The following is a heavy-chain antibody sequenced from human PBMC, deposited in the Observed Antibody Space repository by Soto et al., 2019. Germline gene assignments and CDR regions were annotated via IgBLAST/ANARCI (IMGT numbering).Heavy chain of an antibody. CDR3: VHLSGSLYHYYGLDV. CDR2: VYYSGST. J-gene: IGHJ6*02. D-gene: IGHD1-26*01. V-gene: IGHV4-61*01. Sequence: PSETLSLTCTVSGASVSSSNHYWSWVRQPPGKGLEWIGYVYYSGSTNSNPSLKSRVTLSLDTSRSQFSLKLNSVTAADTAVCYCVHLSGSLYHYYGLDVWGQGTTVTVSS. CDR1: GASVSSSNHY.